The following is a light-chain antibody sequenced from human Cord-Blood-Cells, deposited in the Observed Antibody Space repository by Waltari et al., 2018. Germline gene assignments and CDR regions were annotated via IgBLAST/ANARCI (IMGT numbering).Light chain of an antibody. Sequence: EIVLTQSPATLPFSPGERATLAFRASQSVSSSLAWYQQKPGQPPRPLVYDASNRATGIPARFSGSGSGTDFTITISSLEPEDFAVYYCQQRSNWPRTVGQGTKVEIK. CDR1: QSVSSS. V-gene: IGKV3-11*01. CDR3: QQRSNWPRT. J-gene: IGKJ1*01. CDR2: DAS.